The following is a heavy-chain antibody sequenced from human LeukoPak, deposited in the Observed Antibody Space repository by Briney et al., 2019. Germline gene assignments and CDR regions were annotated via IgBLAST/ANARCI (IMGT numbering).Heavy chain of an antibody. CDR2: ISYDGSNK. V-gene: IGHV3-30*18. Sequence: PGRSLRLSCAASGFTFSSYGMHWVRQAPGKGLEWVAVISYDGSNKYYADSVKGRFTISRDNSKNTLYLQTNSLRAEDTAVYYCAKGRTGYSSSWYEYWGQGTLVTVSS. D-gene: IGHD6-13*01. CDR3: AKGRTGYSSSWYEY. J-gene: IGHJ4*02. CDR1: GFTFSSYG.